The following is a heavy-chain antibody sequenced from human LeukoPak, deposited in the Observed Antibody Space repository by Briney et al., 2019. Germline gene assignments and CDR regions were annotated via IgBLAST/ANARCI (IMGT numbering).Heavy chain of an antibody. J-gene: IGHJ5*02. CDR3: ARVPASVLVVYNWFDP. D-gene: IGHD2-8*02. CDR1: GFTFSSYS. V-gene: IGHV3-48*02. CDR2: ISSSSSTI. Sequence: GGSLRLSCAASGFTFSSYSMNWVRQAPGKGLEWVSYISSSSSTIYYADSVKGRFTISRDNAKNSLYLQMNSLRDEDTAVYYCARVPASVLVVYNWFDPWGQGTLVTVSS.